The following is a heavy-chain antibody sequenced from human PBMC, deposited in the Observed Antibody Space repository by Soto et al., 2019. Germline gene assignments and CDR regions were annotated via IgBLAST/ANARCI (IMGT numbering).Heavy chain of an antibody. CDR2: ISSNGGTT. V-gene: IGHV3-64*01. J-gene: IGHJ4*02. CDR1: GFTFSSYD. CDR3: MTRVSRNYDY. Sequence: EVQLAESGGGMVQPGGSLRLSCVASGFTFSSYDMHWVRQAPGKGLEYVSSISSNGGTTYYGNSVKGRFTISRDNSKNTLYLQMGSLRAEDMAVYYCMTRVSRNYDYWGQAPLVTVSS. D-gene: IGHD1-7*01.